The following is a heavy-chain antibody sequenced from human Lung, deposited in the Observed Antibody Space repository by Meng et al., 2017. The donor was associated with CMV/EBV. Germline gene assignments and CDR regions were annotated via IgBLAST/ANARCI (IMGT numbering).Heavy chain of an antibody. CDR2: IYYSGST. CDR1: GGSISSYY. D-gene: IGHD5-12*01. V-gene: IGHV4-59*01. Sequence: SETXSLTCTVSGGSISSYYWSWIRQPPGKGLEWIGYIYYSGSTNYNPSLKSRVTISVDTSKNQFSLKLSSVTAADTAVYYCAREREDIVATGYFDYWGQGTLVTVSS. CDR3: AREREDIVATGYFDY. J-gene: IGHJ4*02.